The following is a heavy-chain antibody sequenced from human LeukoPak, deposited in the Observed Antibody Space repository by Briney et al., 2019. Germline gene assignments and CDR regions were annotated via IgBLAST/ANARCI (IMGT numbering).Heavy chain of an antibody. CDR1: GYTFTGYY. CDR3: GRGRGNGRPENYFDY. J-gene: IGHJ4*02. D-gene: IGHD2-8*01. Sequence: ASVKVSCKASGYTFTGYYIHWVRQATGQGLEWMGWMNPNSGNTGYVQKFQGRVTMTRNTSISTAYMELSSLRSEDTAVYYCGRGRGNGRPENYFDYWGQGTLVTVSS. CDR2: MNPNSGNT. V-gene: IGHV1-8*02.